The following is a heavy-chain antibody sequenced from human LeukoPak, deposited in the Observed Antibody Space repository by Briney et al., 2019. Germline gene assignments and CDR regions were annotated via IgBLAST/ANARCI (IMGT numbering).Heavy chain of an antibody. CDR3: ARVRGSSWPTYYFDY. CDR1: GYTFTSYY. V-gene: IGHV1-46*01. CDR2: INPSGGST. Sequence: ASVKVSCKASGYTFTSYYMHWVRQAPEQGLEWMGIINPSGGSTSYAQKFQGRVTMTRDTSTSTVYMELSSLRSEDTAVYYCARVRGSSWPTYYFDYWGQGTLVTVSS. J-gene: IGHJ4*02. D-gene: IGHD6-13*01.